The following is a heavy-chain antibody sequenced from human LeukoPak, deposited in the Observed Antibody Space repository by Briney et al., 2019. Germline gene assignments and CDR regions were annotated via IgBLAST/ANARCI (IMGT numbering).Heavy chain of an antibody. CDR2: ISTTGST. Sequence: SETLSLTCTVSGTSISRHYWSWLRQSAGLGLEWLGYISTTGSTTYNPSLEGRVTMSEDTSQNQLSLTLSSVTAADTAVYFCARQDGLWFGDLGGWFAFWGQGIHVTVSS. CDR3: ARQDGLWFGDLGGWFAF. V-gene: IGHV4-4*09. D-gene: IGHD3-10*01. J-gene: IGHJ5*01. CDR1: GTSISRHY.